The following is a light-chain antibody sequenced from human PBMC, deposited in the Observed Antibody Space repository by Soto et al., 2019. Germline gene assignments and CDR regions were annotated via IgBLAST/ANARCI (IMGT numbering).Light chain of an antibody. Sequence: QSVLTQPASVSGSPGQSITISCTGTSSDVGDYNYVSWYQQHPGKAPKLIIYDVGNRPSGVSDRFSGSKSGNTASLTISGLQAEDEADYYCNSYTSSTSYVFGTGTRSPS. CDR3: NSYTSSTSYV. CDR1: SSDVGDYNY. V-gene: IGLV2-14*01. J-gene: IGLJ1*01. CDR2: DVG.